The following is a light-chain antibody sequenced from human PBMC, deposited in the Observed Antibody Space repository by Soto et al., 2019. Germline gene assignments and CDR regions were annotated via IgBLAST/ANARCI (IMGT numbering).Light chain of an antibody. CDR2: DAS. V-gene: IGKV3D-15*01. J-gene: IGKJ1*01. Sequence: DIVLTQSPGTLSLSPGERAALSCRASQSVSSKFLAWYQQKPGQPPRLLIYDASTRATGIPARFSGSQSGTEFTLTISSLQSEDFAVYYCLQYNNWVPTFGQGTKVDIK. CDR1: QSVSSKF. CDR3: LQYNNWVPT.